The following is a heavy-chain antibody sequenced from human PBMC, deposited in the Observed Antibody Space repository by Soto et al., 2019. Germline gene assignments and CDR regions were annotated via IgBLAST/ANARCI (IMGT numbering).Heavy chain of an antibody. CDR3: AKSDTVLWHFDL. V-gene: IGHV3-23*01. J-gene: IGHJ2*01. Sequence: EGQLLESGGGLVQPGGSLRLCCAASGLTFSSYAMNWVRQAPGKGLEWVSPISGSGGSTYYADSVKGRFTISRDNSNKTVYLQMTSLRAEDTALYYWAKSDTVLWHFDLWRRGPLVTVSS. D-gene: IGHD4-17*01. CDR2: ISGSGGST. CDR1: GLTFSSYA.